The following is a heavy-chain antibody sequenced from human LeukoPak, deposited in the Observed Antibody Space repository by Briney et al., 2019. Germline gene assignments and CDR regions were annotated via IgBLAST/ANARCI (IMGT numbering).Heavy chain of an antibody. CDR2: IYYSGST. D-gene: IGHD6-13*01. CDR3: ARGPRKQQLAYYFDY. J-gene: IGHJ4*02. Sequence: SETLSLTCTVSGGSISSSSYYWGWIRQPPGKGLEWIGSIYYSGSTYYNPSLKSRVTISVDKSKNQFSLKLSSVTAADTAVYYCARGPRKQQLAYYFDYWGQGTLVTVSS. V-gene: IGHV4-39*07. CDR1: GGSISSSSYY.